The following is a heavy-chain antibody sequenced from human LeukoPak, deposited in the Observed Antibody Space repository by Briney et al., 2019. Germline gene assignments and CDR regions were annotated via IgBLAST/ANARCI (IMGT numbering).Heavy chain of an antibody. Sequence: GASVKVSCKASGYTLTSYGISWVRQAPGQGLEWMGWISANNGNTNYAQKVQGRVTMTTDTSTSTVYMELRSLRSDDTAVYYCARVYYYDSSGFPYYFDYWGQGTLVTVSS. V-gene: IGHV1-18*01. CDR2: ISANNGNT. CDR3: ARVYYYDSSGFPYYFDY. J-gene: IGHJ4*02. D-gene: IGHD3-22*01. CDR1: GYTLTSYG.